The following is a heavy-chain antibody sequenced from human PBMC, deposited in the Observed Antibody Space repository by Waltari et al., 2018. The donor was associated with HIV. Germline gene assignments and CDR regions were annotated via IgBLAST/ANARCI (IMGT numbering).Heavy chain of an antibody. CDR2: IYWDDDK. V-gene: IGHV2-5*02. D-gene: IGHD2-2*02. J-gene: IGHJ3*02. CDR3: AHLYHGEAFDI. Sequence: QITLKASGPTLVKPTQTLTLTCTFFGFSLRTPGVVVGWIRQPPGKALEWLALIYWDDDKRYSPSLKSRLTITKDTSKNQVVLTMTNMDPVDTATYYCAHLYHGEAFDIWGQGTMVTVSS. CDR1: GFSLRTPGVV.